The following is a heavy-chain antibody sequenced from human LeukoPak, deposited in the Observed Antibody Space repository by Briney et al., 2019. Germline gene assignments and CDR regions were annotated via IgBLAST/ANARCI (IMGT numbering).Heavy chain of an antibody. CDR3: ARIPGGYYYGMDV. CDR2: ISSRSSNI. Sequence: GGSLRLSCAASGFTFSSYSMNWVRQAPGKGLEWVSYISSRSSNIYYADSLKGRFTISRDNAKNSLYLQTNSLRDEDTAVYYCARIPGGYYYGMDVWGQGTTVTVSS. CDR1: GFTFSSYS. V-gene: IGHV3-48*02. J-gene: IGHJ6*02. D-gene: IGHD3-16*01.